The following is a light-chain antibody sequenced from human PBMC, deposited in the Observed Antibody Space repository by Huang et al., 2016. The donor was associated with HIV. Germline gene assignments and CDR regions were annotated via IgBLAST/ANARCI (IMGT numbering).Light chain of an antibody. CDR3: QQYFSPLRT. J-gene: IGKJ1*01. Sequence: DIQMTQSPSSLSAYVGDRVTITCRAIQGISNSLAWYQQKPGKAPKLRVYIASRLESGVPSRFSGSGSETDYTLTISILQPEDVATYYCQQYFSPLRTFGQGTKVEIK. CDR2: IAS. CDR1: QGISNS. V-gene: IGKV1-NL1*01.